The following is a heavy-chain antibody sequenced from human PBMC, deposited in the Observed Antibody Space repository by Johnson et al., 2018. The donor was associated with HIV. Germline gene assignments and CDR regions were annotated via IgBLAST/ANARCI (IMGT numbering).Heavy chain of an antibody. CDR1: GFTVSSNY. CDR2: IYSGGGA. V-gene: IGHV3-66*01. D-gene: IGHD3-10*01. Sequence: VQLVESGGGLVQPGGSLRLSCAASGFTVSSNYMSWVRQAPGKGLECVSVIYSGGGAYYTDSVKGRFTISRDNAKTSLYLQMNSLRAEDRAVYYCAVLCSGCADAFDMWGQGTMVTVS. CDR3: AVLCSGCADAFDM. J-gene: IGHJ3*02.